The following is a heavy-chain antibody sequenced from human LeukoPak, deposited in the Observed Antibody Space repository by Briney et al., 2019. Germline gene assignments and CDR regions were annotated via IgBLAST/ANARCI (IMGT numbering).Heavy chain of an antibody. D-gene: IGHD2-21*02. CDR3: ARAYCGGDCYSTYYYYGMDV. CDR2: ISDSGAAT. J-gene: IGHJ6*02. Sequence: GGSLRLSCAASGFTFSSYAMNWVRQDPGKGLEWVSRISDSGAATYYADSVKGRFTISRDNSKNTLYLQMNSLRAEDTAVYYCARAYCGGDCYSTYYYYGMDVWGQGTTVTVSS. CDR1: GFTFSSYA. V-gene: IGHV3-23*01.